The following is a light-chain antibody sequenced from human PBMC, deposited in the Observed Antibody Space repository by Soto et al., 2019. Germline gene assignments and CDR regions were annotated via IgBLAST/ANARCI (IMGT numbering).Light chain of an antibody. CDR2: GAS. Sequence: ESVLTQSAGTLSLSPGERATLSCRASQSVSSSYLAWYQQKPGQAPRPLIYGASSRAIGIPDRFSGSGSGTDFTLTISRLEPEDFAVYYCQQYGSSPWTFGHGTKV. CDR1: QSVSSSY. J-gene: IGKJ1*01. V-gene: IGKV3-20*01. CDR3: QQYGSSPWT.